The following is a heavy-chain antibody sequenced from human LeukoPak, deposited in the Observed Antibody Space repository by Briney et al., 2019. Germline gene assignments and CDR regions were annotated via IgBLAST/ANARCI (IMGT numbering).Heavy chain of an antibody. CDR3: ARALYNWNRYYYYYMDV. J-gene: IGHJ6*03. CDR1: GYTFTSYG. V-gene: IGHV1-18*01. Sequence: ASVKVSCRASGYTFTSYGISWVRQAPGQGLDWMGWISAYNGNTNYAQKLQGRVTMTTDTSTSTAYMELSSLRSEDTAVYYCARALYNWNRYYYYYMDVWGKGTTVTVSS. CDR2: ISAYNGNT. D-gene: IGHD1-20*01.